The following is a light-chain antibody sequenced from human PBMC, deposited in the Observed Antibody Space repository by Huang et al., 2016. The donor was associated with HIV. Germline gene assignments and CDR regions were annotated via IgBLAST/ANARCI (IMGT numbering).Light chain of an antibody. CDR2: DAS. J-gene: IGKJ4*01. Sequence: QLTQSPSSLSVSVGDSVTITCRASQGISNTLAWYQQKPGKAPKLLIYDASSLQTGAPSRFSGSGSGTDFTLTISSLQPEDCATYYCQQFNHYPLTFGGGTKVEIE. V-gene: IGKV1D-13*01. CDR3: QQFNHYPLT. CDR1: QGISNT.